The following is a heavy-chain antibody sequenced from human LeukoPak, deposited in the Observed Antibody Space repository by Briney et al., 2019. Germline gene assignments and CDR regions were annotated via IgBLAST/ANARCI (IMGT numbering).Heavy chain of an antibody. J-gene: IGHJ4*02. CDR2: ISAYNGNT. Sequence: ASVKVSCKASGYTFTSYGISWVRQAPGQGLEWMGWISAYNGNTNYAQKLQGRVTMTTDTSTSTAYMELRSLRSDDTAAYYCARVGGGSYSGSYPPDYWGQGTLVTVSS. CDR3: ARVGGGSYSGSYPPDY. D-gene: IGHD1-26*01. CDR1: GYTFTSYG. V-gene: IGHV1-18*01.